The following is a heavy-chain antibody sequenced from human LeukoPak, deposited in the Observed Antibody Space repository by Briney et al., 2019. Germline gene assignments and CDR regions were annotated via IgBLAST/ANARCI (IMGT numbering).Heavy chain of an antibody. V-gene: IGHV4-4*02. CDR3: ARDVFDYDFWSGYYVGRKSYGMDV. Sequence: PSETLSLTCAVSGGSISSSNWWSWVRQPPGKGLEWIGYIYYSGSTNYNPSLKSRVTISVDTSKNQFSLKLSSVTAADTAVYYCARDVFDYDFWSGYYVGRKSYGMDVWGQGTTVTVSS. CDR1: GGSISSSNW. J-gene: IGHJ6*02. D-gene: IGHD3-3*01. CDR2: IYYSGST.